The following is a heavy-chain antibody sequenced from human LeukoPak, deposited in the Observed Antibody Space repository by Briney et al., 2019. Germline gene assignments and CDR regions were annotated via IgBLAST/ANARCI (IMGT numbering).Heavy chain of an antibody. D-gene: IGHD1-14*01. CDR3: ARGNRPRGLGYYYGMDV. CDR1: GYTFTSYG. Sequence: ASVKVSCKASGYTFTSYGISWVRQAPGQGLEWMGWISAYNGNTNYAQKLQGRVTMTTDTSTSTAYMELSSLRSEDTSVYYCARGNRPRGLGYYYGMDVWSQGTTVTVSS. J-gene: IGHJ6*02. V-gene: IGHV1-18*01. CDR2: ISAYNGNT.